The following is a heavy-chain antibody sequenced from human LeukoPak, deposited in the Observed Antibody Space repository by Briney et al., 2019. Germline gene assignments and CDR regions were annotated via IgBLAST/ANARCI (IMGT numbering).Heavy chain of an antibody. CDR1: GASISTNTHY. CDR3: MRHASWEPPRY. J-gene: IGHJ4*02. V-gene: IGHV4-39*01. D-gene: IGHD1-26*01. Sequence: SETLSLTCIVSGASISTNTHYWGWVRQPPGKGLEWIASIHHTGTPYHNPSLKSRVTISVDTSKNQFSLQFSSVIAADTAVYYCMRHASWEPPRYWGQGTLVTASS. CDR2: IHHTGTP.